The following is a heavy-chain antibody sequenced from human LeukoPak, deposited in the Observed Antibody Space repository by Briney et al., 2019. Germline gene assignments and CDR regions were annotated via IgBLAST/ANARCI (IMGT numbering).Heavy chain of an antibody. D-gene: IGHD1-1*01. J-gene: IGHJ4*02. Sequence: GGSLRLSCAASGFTFNNYGMHWVRQAPGKGLEWVAVIWHDGDTTFYADSVKGRFTISRDKSKNTLYLEMNSLRAEDTALYYCVKDSTARASNLPDYWGQGTLATVSS. V-gene: IGHV3-33*03. CDR1: GFTFNNYG. CDR2: IWHDGDTT. CDR3: VKDSTARASNLPDY.